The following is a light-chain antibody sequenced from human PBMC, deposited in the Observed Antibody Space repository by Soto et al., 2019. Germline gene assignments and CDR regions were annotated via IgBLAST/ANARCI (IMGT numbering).Light chain of an antibody. CDR2: DVT. Sequence: QSVLSQLGSVSGSRVQTNPITYTKNSSDVGGYNYVSWYQQHPGKAPKLMIYDVTYRPSWASNRFSGSKSGNTASLTISGLQAEDEADYYCSSYTTNSTYVFGTGTKVTVL. V-gene: IGLV2-14*01. CDR3: SSYTTNSTYV. CDR1: SSDVGGYNY. J-gene: IGLJ1*01.